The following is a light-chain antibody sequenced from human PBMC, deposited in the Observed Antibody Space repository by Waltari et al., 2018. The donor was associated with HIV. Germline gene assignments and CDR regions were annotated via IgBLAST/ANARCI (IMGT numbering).Light chain of an antibody. Sequence: LSCRASQSVTSTYLAWYQQKPGQPPRLLIFGASSRATGIPDRFSGSGSGTNFTLTISRLEPEDFAVYYCQQYGSSPGTFGQGTKVEIK. V-gene: IGKV3-20*01. CDR2: GAS. CDR1: QSVTSTY. J-gene: IGKJ2*01. CDR3: QQYGSSPGT.